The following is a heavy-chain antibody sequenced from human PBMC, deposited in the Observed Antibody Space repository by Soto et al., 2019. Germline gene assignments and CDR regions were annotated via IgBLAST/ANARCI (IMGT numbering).Heavy chain of an antibody. J-gene: IGHJ4*02. V-gene: IGHV1-69*13. CDR3: ARDSRYYDSSGYLRDY. Sequence: SVKGSCKGSGGSFSSDAISWVRQAPGQGLEWMGGIIPIFGTANYAQKFQGRVTITADESTSTAYMELSSLRSEDTAVYYCARDSRYYDSSGYLRDYWGQGTLVTVSS. CDR2: IIPIFGTA. D-gene: IGHD3-22*01. CDR1: GGSFSSDA.